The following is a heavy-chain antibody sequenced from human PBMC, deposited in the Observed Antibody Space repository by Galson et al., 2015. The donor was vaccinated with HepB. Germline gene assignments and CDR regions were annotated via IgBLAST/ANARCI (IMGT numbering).Heavy chain of an antibody. CDR2: IIPMLDIT. J-gene: IGHJ5*01. CDR1: GGTLSTYG. D-gene: IGHD4-17*01. Sequence: SVKVSCKASGGTLSTYGLSWVRQAPGQGLEWLGRIIPMLDITDFAQTFQGRVSITADRSTSTAYIEIRSLKSDDTAVYYCATDPPETDDDDDSGTSDSWGQGTLVTVSS. V-gene: IGHV1-69*04. CDR3: ATDPPETDDDDDSGTSDS.